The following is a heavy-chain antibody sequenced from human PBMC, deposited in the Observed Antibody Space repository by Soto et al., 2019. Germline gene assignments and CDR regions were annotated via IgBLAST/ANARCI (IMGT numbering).Heavy chain of an antibody. CDR2: IWYDGSNK. CDR1: GFTFSSYG. Sequence: QPGGSLRLSCAASGFTFSSYGMHWVRQAPGKGLEWVAVIWYDGSNKYYADSVKGRFTISRDNSKNTLYLQMNSLGAEDTAVYYCARDHYGYYDFWSGYYALNYWGQGTLVTVSS. J-gene: IGHJ4*02. CDR3: ARDHYGYYDFWSGYYALNY. D-gene: IGHD3-3*01. V-gene: IGHV3-33*01.